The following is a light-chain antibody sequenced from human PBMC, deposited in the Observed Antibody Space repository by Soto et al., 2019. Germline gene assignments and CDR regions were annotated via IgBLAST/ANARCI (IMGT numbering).Light chain of an antibody. Sequence: DIQMTQSPSSLSASVGDRVTITCRASQGISNYLAWYQQKPGKVPNLLIYAASTLQSGVPSRFSGSGSGTVFTLPISSLKQKNVAIYSCQKNNGAPGTFAQGTKLKIK. CDR1: QGISNY. CDR2: AAS. J-gene: IGKJ1*01. V-gene: IGKV1-27*01. CDR3: QKNNGAPGT.